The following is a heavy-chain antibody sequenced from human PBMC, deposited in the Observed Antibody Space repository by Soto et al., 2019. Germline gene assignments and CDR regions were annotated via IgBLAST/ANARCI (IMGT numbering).Heavy chain of an antibody. CDR2: INAGNGNT. D-gene: IGHD3-9*01. V-gene: IGHV1-3*01. CDR1: GYTFTSYA. CDR3: ARGPTFAGYFDWLLAYYYYGMDV. Sequence: ASVKVSCKASGYTFTSYAMHWVRQAPGQRLEWMGWINAGNGNTGYAQKFQGRVTMTRNTSISTAYMELSSLRSEDTAVYYCARGPTFAGYFDWLLAYYYYGMDVWGEGTTVTVSS. J-gene: IGHJ6*04.